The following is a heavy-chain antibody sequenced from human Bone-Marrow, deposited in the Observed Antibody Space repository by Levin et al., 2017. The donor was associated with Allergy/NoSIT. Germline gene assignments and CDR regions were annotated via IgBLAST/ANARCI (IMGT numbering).Heavy chain of an antibody. Sequence: PGGSLRLSCAASGFTFSTSAMSWVRQAPGKGLEWVSSITQSGGDTYYAASVKGRFTISRDNSNNTLYLHMNGLGAEDTALYYCAKVRRGLDAFDIWGQGTMVTVSS. CDR2: ITQSGGDT. J-gene: IGHJ3*02. V-gene: IGHV3-23*01. D-gene: IGHD3/OR15-3a*01. CDR3: AKVRRGLDAFDI. CDR1: GFTFSTSA.